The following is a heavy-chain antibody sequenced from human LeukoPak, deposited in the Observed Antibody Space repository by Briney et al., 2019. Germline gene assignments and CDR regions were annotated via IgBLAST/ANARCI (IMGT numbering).Heavy chain of an antibody. CDR1: GYTFAGYY. J-gene: IGHJ4*02. D-gene: IGHD6-19*01. CDR3: AAATLAVAGTGHFDY. V-gene: IGHV1-2*02. Sequence: ASVKVSCKASGYTFAGYYMHWVRQAPGQGLEWMGWINPNSGGTNYAQKFQGRVTMTRDTSITTAYMELSRLRSDDTAVYYCAAATLAVAGTGHFDYWGQGTLITVSS. CDR2: INPNSGGT.